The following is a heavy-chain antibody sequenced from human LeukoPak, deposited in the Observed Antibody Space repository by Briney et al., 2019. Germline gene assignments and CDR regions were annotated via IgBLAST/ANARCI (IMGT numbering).Heavy chain of an antibody. CDR2: IRHDGSEK. J-gene: IGHJ4*02. D-gene: IGHD6-19*01. CDR3: ARDDSGPHY. Sequence: GGSLRLSCAASGFTFSNFWMHWVRQAPGKGLEWVANIRHDGSEKYYVDSVKGRFTISRDNAKNSMYLQMNSLRVEDTAVYYCARDDSGPHYWGQGTLVTVSS. V-gene: IGHV3-7*01. CDR1: GFTFSNFW.